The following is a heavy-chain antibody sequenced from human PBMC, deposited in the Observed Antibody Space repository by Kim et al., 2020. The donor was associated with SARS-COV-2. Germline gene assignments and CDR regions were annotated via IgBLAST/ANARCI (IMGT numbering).Heavy chain of an antibody. CDR3: ARDLNLYYDILTGFSHPLFPGGMDV. Sequence: GGSLRLSCAASGFTFSSYGMHWVRQAPGKGLEWVAVIWYDGSNKYYADSVKGRFTISRDNSKNTLYLQMNSLRAEDTAVYYCARDLNLYYDILTGFSHPLFPGGMDVWGQGTTVTVSS. CDR1: GFTFSSYG. D-gene: IGHD3-9*01. J-gene: IGHJ6*02. V-gene: IGHV3-33*01. CDR2: IWYDGSNK.